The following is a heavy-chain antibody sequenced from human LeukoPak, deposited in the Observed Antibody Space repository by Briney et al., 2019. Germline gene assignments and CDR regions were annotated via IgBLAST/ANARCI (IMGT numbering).Heavy chain of an antibody. CDR2: IKEDESER. CDR1: GFTFSNYW. D-gene: IGHD3-10*01. V-gene: IGHV3-7*01. J-gene: IGHJ4*02. CDR3: ARVTSGSSYRPIDY. Sequence: GGSLRLSCAASGFTFSNYWMSWVRQAPGNGPEWVANIKEDESERNYVNSVKDRFTISRDNAKNSLYLQMNSLRAEDTAVYYCARVTSGSSYRPIDYWGQGTLVTVSS.